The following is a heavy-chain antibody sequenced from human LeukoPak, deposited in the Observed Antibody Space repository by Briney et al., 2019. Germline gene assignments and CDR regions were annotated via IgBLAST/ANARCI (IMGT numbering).Heavy chain of an antibody. D-gene: IGHD6-19*01. CDR2: IYYTGNT. CDR3: ARGVAGVAGLYYFDY. CDR1: GGSISTYY. J-gene: IGHJ4*02. Sequence: SETLSLTCTVSGGSISTYYWTWIRQPPGKGLEYIGYIYYTGNTNYNPSLKSRVTISVDTSKNQFSLKLSPVTAADTAAYYCARGVAGVAGLYYFDYWGQGTLVTVSS. V-gene: IGHV4-59*12.